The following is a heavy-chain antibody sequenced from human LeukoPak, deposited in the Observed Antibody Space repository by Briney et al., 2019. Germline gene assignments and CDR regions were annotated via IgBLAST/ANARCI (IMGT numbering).Heavy chain of an antibody. V-gene: IGHV3-23*01. CDR3: AKLAGDPSIYYFDY. D-gene: IGHD3-16*01. CDR1: GFTVSSNY. CDR2: ISGSGGNT. Sequence: PGGSLRLSCAASGFTVSSNYMSWVRQAPGKGLEWVSAISGSGGNTYYADSVKGRFTISRDNSKNTLYLQMNSLRAEDTAVYYCAKLAGDPSIYYFDYWGQGTLVTVSS. J-gene: IGHJ4*02.